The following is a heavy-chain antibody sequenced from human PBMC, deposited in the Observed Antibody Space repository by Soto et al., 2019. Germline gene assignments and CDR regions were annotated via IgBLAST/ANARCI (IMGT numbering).Heavy chain of an antibody. V-gene: IGHV4-59*01. D-gene: IGHD3-10*01. CDR1: GCSILSYY. J-gene: IGHJ4*02. CDR3: ARDLSGSGSYNDYFDY. CDR2: IYYTGTT. Sequence: PSETLYITCTVSGCSILSYYWSCIRQPPGKGQEWIGYIYYTGTTNYNPSLKSRVTISVDTSKNQFSLKLSSVTAADTAVYYCARDLSGSGSYNDYFDYWGQGSLVTVS.